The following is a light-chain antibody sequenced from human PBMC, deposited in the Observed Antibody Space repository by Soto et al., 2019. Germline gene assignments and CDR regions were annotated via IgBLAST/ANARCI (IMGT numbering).Light chain of an antibody. J-gene: IGKJ2*01. CDR3: QPSYSIPYP. CDR2: AAS. V-gene: IGKV1-39*01. Sequence: DIQMTQSPSSLSASVGDRVTITCRASQTISNYLNWYQQQPGKAPKLLIYAASSLQSGVPSRFSGSGSGTHFTLTISSLQPEDFATYYCQPSYSIPYPFGQGTKLEIK. CDR1: QTISNY.